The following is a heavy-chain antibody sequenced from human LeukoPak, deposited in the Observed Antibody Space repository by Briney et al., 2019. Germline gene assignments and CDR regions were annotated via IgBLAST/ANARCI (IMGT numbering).Heavy chain of an antibody. Sequence: GGSLRLSCTGSGFTLGDYAVTWVRQAPGKGLEWLGFIRCKTYGGATEYAASVKGRFTISRDDSRRIAYLQMNSLKNEDTALYFCTRDEVRGCTNGVCYGMDVWGQGTTVTVSS. CDR1: GFTLGDYA. CDR3: TRDEVRGCTNGVCYGMDV. J-gene: IGHJ6*02. D-gene: IGHD2-8*01. V-gene: IGHV3-49*04. CDR2: IRCKTYGGAT.